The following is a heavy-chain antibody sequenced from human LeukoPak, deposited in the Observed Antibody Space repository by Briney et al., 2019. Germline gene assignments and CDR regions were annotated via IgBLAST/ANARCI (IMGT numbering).Heavy chain of an antibody. J-gene: IGHJ6*02. Sequence: GGSLRLSCAASGFTFSSYAMSWVRQAPGKGLEWVSYISSSSSTIYYADSVKGRFTISRDNAKNSLYLQMNSLRAEDTAVYYCARDEVSQKVTIFGVVTYYGMDVWGQGTTVTVSS. CDR3: ARDEVSQKVTIFGVVTYYGMDV. D-gene: IGHD3-3*01. V-gene: IGHV3-48*01. CDR2: ISSSSSTI. CDR1: GFTFSSYA.